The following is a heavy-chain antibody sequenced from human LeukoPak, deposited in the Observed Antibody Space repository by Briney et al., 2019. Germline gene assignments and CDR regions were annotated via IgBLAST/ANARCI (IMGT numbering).Heavy chain of an antibody. CDR3: AELGITMIGGV. CDR2: IRYDGSTK. J-gene: IGHJ6*04. CDR1: GFTFSSFG. Sequence: SGGSLRLSCAASGFTFSSFGMHWVRQAPGKGLEWVAFIRYDGSTKHYADSVKGRFTISRDNAKNSLYLQMNSLRAEDTAVYYCAELGITMIGGVWGKGTTVTISS. V-gene: IGHV3-30*02. D-gene: IGHD3-10*02.